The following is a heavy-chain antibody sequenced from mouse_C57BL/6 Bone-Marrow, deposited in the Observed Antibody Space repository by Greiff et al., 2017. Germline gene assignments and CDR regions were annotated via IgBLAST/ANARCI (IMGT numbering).Heavy chain of an antibody. CDR1: GYTFTSYW. CDR2: IHPNSGST. J-gene: IGHJ1*03. CDR3: AQWYYSPHWYFAV. V-gene: IGHV1-64*01. Sequence: QVQLQQPGAELVKPGASVKLSCKASGYTFTSYWMHWVKQRPGQGLEWIGMIHPNSGSTNYNEKFKSKATLTVDKSSSPAYMQLSSLTSEDSAVYYCAQWYYSPHWYFAVWGTGTTGTVSS. D-gene: IGHD1-1*01.